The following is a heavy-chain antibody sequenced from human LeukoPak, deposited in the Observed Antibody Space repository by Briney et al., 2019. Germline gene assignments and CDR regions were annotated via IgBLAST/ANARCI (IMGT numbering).Heavy chain of an antibody. CDR1: GGTFSSYA. CDR2: IIPIFGTA. Sequence: EASVKVSCKASGGTFSSYAISWVRQAPGQGLEWMGGIIPIFGTANYAQKFQGRVTITADESTSTAYMELSSLRSEDTAVYYCARLDCSGGSCYQNYYYGMDVWGQGTTVTVSS. V-gene: IGHV1-69*13. D-gene: IGHD2-15*01. CDR3: ARLDCSGGSCYQNYYYGMDV. J-gene: IGHJ6*02.